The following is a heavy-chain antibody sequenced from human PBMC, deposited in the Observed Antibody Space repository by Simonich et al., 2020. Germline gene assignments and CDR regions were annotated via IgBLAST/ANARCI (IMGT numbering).Heavy chain of an antibody. J-gene: IGHJ4*02. D-gene: IGHD4-17*01. CDR3: ARHYYGDYYFDY. V-gene: IGHV3-48*03. CDR1: GFPFSSYE. CDR2: VNRSGSTI. Sequence: EVQLVESGGGLVQPGGSLRLSCAASGFPFSSYEMNWARRAPGKGREWGSYVNRSGSTINYADSVKGRFTISSDNAKNSRFLQMNSLRAEDTAVYYCARHYYGDYYFDYWGQGTLVTVSS.